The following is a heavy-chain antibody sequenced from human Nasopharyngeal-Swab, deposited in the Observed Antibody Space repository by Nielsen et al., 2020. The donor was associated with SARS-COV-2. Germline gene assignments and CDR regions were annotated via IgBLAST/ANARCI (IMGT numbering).Heavy chain of an antibody. CDR1: GFSFTNYA. CDR3: ARATHDYGDYRFDF. CDR2: VGITGDT. Sequence: GGSLRLSCAASGFSFTNYAMYWVRQATGKGLEWVSAVGITGDTYYAGSVKGRFTISREDAKNSLYLQMNNLRAADTAVYYCARATHDYGDYRFDFWGQGTLVTVSS. J-gene: IGHJ4*02. D-gene: IGHD4-17*01. V-gene: IGHV3-13*01.